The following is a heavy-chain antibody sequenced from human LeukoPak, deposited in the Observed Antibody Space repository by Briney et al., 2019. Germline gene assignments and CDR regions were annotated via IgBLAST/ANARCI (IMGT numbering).Heavy chain of an antibody. D-gene: IGHD3-16*01. J-gene: IGHJ3*02. CDR1: GFTFSSYS. Sequence: PGGSLRLSCAASGFTFSSYSMNWVRQAPGKGLEWVSSISSSSSYIYYADSVKGRFTISRDNAKNSLYLQMNSLRAEDTAVYYCAREKKMGGDAFDIWGQGTMVTVSS. V-gene: IGHV3-21*01. CDR2: ISSSSSYI. CDR3: AREKKMGGDAFDI.